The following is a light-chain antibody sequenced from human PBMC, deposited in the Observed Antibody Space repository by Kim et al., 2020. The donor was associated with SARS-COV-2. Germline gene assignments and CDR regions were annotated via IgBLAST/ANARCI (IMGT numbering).Light chain of an antibody. J-gene: IGLJ2*01. Sequence: QSALTQPPSASGSPGHSVTISCTGTSSDVGGYNYVSWYQQHPGKAPKLMIFEVAKRPSGVPDRFSGSKSGNTASLTVSGLQAEDEADYCCGSYAGSNTFIFGTGTQLTVL. CDR3: GSYAGSNTFI. V-gene: IGLV2-8*01. CDR1: SSDVGGYNY. CDR2: EVA.